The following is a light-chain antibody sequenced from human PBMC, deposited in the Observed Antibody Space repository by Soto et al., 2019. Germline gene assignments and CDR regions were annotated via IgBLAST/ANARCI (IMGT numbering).Light chain of an antibody. Sequence: EIVLTQSPGTLSLSPGERATLSCRASQSVSSSYLAWYQQKPGQAPRLLIYGASSRATGIPDRFSGSGSGTDFTLTISRLEPEDFAVYYCQQYGSSPRDTFGGGPKVEIK. J-gene: IGKJ4*01. V-gene: IGKV3-20*01. CDR3: QQYGSSPRDT. CDR1: QSVSSSY. CDR2: GAS.